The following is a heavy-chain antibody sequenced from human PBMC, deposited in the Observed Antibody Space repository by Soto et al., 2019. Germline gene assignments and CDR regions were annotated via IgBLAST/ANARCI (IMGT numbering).Heavy chain of an antibody. Sequence: SGPTLVNPTQTLTLTCTFSGFSLSTYGVGVAWVRQPPGKALEWLALIYWDDDKRYSPSLETRLTITKDTSKNHVVLTMTNMDHLEPGTYYRAQRQGFSMSFDYWGQGALLTVSS. CDR1: GFSLSTYGVG. D-gene: IGHD3-22*01. CDR3: AQRQGFSMSFDY. J-gene: IGHJ4*02. V-gene: IGHV2-5*02. CDR2: IYWDDDK.